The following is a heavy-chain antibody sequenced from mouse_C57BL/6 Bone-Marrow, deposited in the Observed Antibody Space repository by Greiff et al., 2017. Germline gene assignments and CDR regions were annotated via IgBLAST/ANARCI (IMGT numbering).Heavy chain of an antibody. CDR1: GYAFSSSW. CDR2: IYPGDGDT. D-gene: IGHD1-1*01. J-gene: IGHJ1*03. Sequence: VQLQESGPELVKPGASVKISCKASGYAFSSSWMNWVKQRPGKGLEWIGRIYPGDGDTNYNGKFKGKATLTADKSSSTAYMQLSSLTSEDSAVYFCAKGLFYGSQSHWYFDVWGTGTTVTVSS. V-gene: IGHV1-82*01. CDR3: AKGLFYGSQSHWYFDV.